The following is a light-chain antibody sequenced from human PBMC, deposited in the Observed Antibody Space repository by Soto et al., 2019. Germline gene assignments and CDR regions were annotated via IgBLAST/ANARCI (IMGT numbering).Light chain of an antibody. CDR2: KVS. Sequence: DVVITHSPLSQPVTLVDPASISFMSSQILAYRNGDTYLNSFQQRPGQSPRRLIYKVSNRDSKVPDRFSGSGSGTDFTLKISRVEAEDVGVYYCMKGTHWPRKFGQGTKVDIK. CDR1: QILAYRNGDTY. J-gene: IGKJ1*01. V-gene: IGKV2-30*01. CDR3: MKGTHWPRK.